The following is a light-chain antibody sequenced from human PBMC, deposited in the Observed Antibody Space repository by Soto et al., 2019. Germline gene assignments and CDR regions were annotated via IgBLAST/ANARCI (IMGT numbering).Light chain of an antibody. V-gene: IGKV1-5*03. CDR3: QQYNTYPWT. CDR1: QSIRSW. Sequence: DLQMTQSPSTLSASVGDRVTITCRASQSIRSWLAWYRQKPGKAPKLLIYEASILEGGVPSRFSGSGSGTEFTLTISNLQPDDFASYCCQQYNTYPWTFGQGTKVDIK. J-gene: IGKJ1*01. CDR2: EAS.